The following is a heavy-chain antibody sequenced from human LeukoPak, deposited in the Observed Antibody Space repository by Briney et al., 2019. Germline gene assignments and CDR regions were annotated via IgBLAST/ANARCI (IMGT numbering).Heavy chain of an antibody. J-gene: IGHJ4*02. CDR1: GFTFSDSY. D-gene: IGHD6-6*01. Sequence: GGSLRLSCAASGFTFSDSYMTWIRQAPGKGLEWASFISNTGDSIYYADSVKGRFTDSRDNAERSLYLQMNSLRVEDTGIYYCARGGAARPDYWGQGVLVTVAS. CDR2: ISNTGDSI. V-gene: IGHV3-11*04. CDR3: ARGGAARPDY.